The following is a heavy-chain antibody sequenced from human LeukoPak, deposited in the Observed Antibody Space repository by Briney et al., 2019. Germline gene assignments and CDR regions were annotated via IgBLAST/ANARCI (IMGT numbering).Heavy chain of an antibody. D-gene: IGHD1-26*01. Sequence: ASVKVPYKVSGYTLTELSMHWVRQAPGKGLEWMGGFDPEDGETIYAQKCQGRVTMTEDTSTDTAYMELSSLRSEDTAVYYCATARGGAPDAFDIWGQGTMVTVSS. CDR1: GYTLTELS. CDR3: ATARGGAPDAFDI. CDR2: FDPEDGET. J-gene: IGHJ3*02. V-gene: IGHV1-24*01.